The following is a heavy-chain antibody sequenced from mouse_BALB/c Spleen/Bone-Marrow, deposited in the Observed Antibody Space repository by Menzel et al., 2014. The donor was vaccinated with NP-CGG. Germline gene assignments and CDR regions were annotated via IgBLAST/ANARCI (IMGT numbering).Heavy chain of an antibody. CDR3: ARKGAMITHYYAMDY. J-gene: IGHJ4*01. CDR1: GFTFSSFG. CDR2: ISNGSSPI. D-gene: IGHD2-4*01. V-gene: IGHV5-17*02. Sequence: EVKLMESGGGLVQPGGSRKLSCAASGFTFSSFGMHWVRQAPVKGLEWVAYISNGSSPIYYADTVKGRFTISRDNPKNTLFLQMTSLRSEDTAMYYCARKGAMITHYYAMDYWGQGTSVTVSP.